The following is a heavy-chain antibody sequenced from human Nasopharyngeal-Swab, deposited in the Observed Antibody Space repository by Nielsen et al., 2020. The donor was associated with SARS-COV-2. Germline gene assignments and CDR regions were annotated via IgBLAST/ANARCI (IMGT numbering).Heavy chain of an antibody. D-gene: IGHD3-22*01. CDR2: INPNSGGT. Sequence: ASVKVSCKASGYTFTGYYMHWVRQAPGQGLEWMGRINPNSGGTNYAQKLQGRVTMTTDTSTSTAYMELRSLRSDDTAVYYCARVSAPKYYYDSSGADAFDIWGQGTMVTVSS. V-gene: IGHV1-2*06. CDR3: ARVSAPKYYYDSSGADAFDI. CDR1: GYTFTGYY. J-gene: IGHJ3*02.